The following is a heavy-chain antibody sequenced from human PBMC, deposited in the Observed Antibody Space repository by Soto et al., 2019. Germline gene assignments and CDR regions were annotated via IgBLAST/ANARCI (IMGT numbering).Heavy chain of an antibody. D-gene: IGHD6-19*01. J-gene: IGHJ4*02. CDR2: IYYSGST. CDR3: ARAREKWLAPVFDY. V-gene: IGHV4-30-4*01. Sequence: TSETLSLTCTVSGGSISSGDYYWSWIRQPPGKGLEWIGYIYYSGSTYYNPSLKSRITISVDTSKNQFSLKLSSVTAADTAVYYCARAREKWLAPVFDYWGQGILVTVSS. CDR1: GGSISSGDYY.